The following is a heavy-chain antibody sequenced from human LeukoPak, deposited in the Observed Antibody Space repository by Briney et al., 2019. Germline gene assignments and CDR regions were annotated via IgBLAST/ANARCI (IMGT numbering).Heavy chain of an antibody. CDR3: ARPGYSYGYKY. CDR2: INHSGST. D-gene: IGHD5-18*01. CDR1: GGSISSYY. J-gene: IGHJ4*02. V-gene: IGHV4-34*01. Sequence: SETLSLTCTVSGGSISSYYWSWIRQPPGKGLEWIGEINHSGSTNYNPSLKSRVTISVDTSKNQFSLKLSSVTAADTAVYYCARPGYSYGYKYWGQGTLVTVSS.